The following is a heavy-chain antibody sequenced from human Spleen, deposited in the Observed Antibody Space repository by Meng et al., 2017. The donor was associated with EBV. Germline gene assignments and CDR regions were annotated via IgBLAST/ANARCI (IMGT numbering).Heavy chain of an antibody. V-gene: IGHV4-30-2*01. Sequence: QEESGPGLGKASQTLSPTRDVVGGSITTGGYSWSWIRQPPGKGLEWIGYIYHDGSAYYNPSLRSRVTISEDRSKNQFSLKLSSVTAADTAVYYCARGGQYYYVNWFDPWGQGTLVTVSS. CDR1: GGSITTGGYS. D-gene: IGHD3-10*02. J-gene: IGHJ5*02. CDR2: IYHDGSA. CDR3: ARGGQYYYVNWFDP.